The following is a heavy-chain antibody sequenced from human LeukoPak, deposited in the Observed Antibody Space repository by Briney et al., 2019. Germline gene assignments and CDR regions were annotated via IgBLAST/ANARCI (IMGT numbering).Heavy chain of an antibody. Sequence: PSETLSLTCTVSGGSISSYYWSWIRQPPGKGLEWIGYIYYSGSTNYNPSLKSRVTISVDTSKNQFSLKLSSVTDADTAVYYCAASEEGYCSGGSCYNWFDPWGQGTLVTVSS. CDR1: GGSISSYY. V-gene: IGHV4-59*01. D-gene: IGHD2-15*01. CDR3: AASEEGYCSGGSCYNWFDP. J-gene: IGHJ5*02. CDR2: IYYSGST.